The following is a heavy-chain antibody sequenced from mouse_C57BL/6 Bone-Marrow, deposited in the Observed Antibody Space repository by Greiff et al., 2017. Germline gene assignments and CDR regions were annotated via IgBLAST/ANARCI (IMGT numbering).Heavy chain of an antibody. D-gene: IGHD5-1*01. Sequence: QVQLQQSGAELVKPGASVKMSCTASGFTFTDYHIHWVKQSHGKGLEWIGNFHPYNDDTKYNPKFKGTATLTVEKSSNTAYLTLSRMTSDDAAVYYCARSSTGIYDFDYWGQGTTLTVSS. CDR3: ARSSTGIYDFDY. CDR2: FHPYNDDT. V-gene: IGHV1-47*01. J-gene: IGHJ2*01. CDR1: GFTFTDYH.